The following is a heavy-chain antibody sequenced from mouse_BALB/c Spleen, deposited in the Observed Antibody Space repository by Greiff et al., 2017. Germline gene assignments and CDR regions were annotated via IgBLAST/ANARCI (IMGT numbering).Heavy chain of an antibody. J-gene: IGHJ2*01. Sequence: EVKLQQSGAELVRSGASVKLSCTASGFNITDYYMHWVKQRPEQGLEWIGWIDPENGDTEYAPKFQGKATMTADTSSNTAYLQLSSLTSEDTAVYYCNAGGPDYWGQGTTLTVSS. V-gene: IGHV14-4*02. CDR3: NAGGPDY. CDR1: GFNITDYY. CDR2: IDPENGDT.